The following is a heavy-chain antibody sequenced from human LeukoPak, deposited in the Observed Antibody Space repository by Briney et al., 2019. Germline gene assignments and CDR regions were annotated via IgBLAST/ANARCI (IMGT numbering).Heavy chain of an antibody. J-gene: IGHJ6*02. CDR3: ARDLDIVVVPAAMPNDYYYYYGMDV. CDR2: ISAYNGNT. Sequence: ASVKVSCKASGYTFTSYGISWVRQAPGQGLEWMGWISAYNGNTNYAQKLQGRVTMTTDTSTSTAYMELGSLRSDDTAVYYCARDLDIVVVPAAMPNDYYYYYGMDVWGQGTTVTVSS. CDR1: GYTFTSYG. V-gene: IGHV1-18*01. D-gene: IGHD2-2*01.